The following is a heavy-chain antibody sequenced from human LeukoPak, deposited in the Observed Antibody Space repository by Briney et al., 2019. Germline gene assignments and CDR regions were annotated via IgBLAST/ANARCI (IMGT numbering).Heavy chain of an antibody. J-gene: IGHJ6*03. D-gene: IGHD5-12*01. CDR2: FDPEDGET. Sequence: ASVKVSCKVSGYTLTELSMHWVRQAPGKGLGWMGGFDPEDGETIYAQKFQGRVTMTEDTSTDTAYMELSSLRSEDTAVYYCATLATSGYYYYYMDVWGKGTTVTVSS. CDR1: GYTLTELS. CDR3: ATLATSGYYYYYMDV. V-gene: IGHV1-24*01.